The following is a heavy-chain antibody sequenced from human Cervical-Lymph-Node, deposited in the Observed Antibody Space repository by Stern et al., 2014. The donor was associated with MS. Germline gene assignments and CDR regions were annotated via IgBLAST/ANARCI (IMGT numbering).Heavy chain of an antibody. V-gene: IGHV3-7*01. CDR3: ARGGEVGATYYYYGMDV. J-gene: IGHJ6*02. D-gene: IGHD1-26*01. CDR1: EFPFSDYW. Sequence: EVQLVESGGGLVRPGGSLRLSCAGSEFPFSDYWMSWVRQAPGKGLEWVANIKRDGSEIFYVASVKGRFTISRDNAKNTLYLQMNSLRAEDTAVYYCARGGEVGATYYYYGMDVWGQGTTVTVSS. CDR2: IKRDGSEI.